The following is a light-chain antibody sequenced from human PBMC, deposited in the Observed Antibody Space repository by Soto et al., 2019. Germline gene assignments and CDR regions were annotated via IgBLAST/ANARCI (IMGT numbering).Light chain of an antibody. CDR3: QQYNNWPSLT. Sequence: EIILTQSPDTLSLSPGERATLSCRASQTVSSNYLAWCQQRPGQAPRLLIYGASTRAAGIPARFSGSGSGTEFILTISSLQSEDFAVYYCQQYNNWPSLTFGGGTKVDIK. V-gene: IGKV3-15*01. J-gene: IGKJ4*01. CDR1: QTVSSN. CDR2: GAS.